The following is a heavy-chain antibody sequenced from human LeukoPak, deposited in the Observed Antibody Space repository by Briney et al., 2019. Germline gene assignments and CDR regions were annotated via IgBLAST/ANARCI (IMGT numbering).Heavy chain of an antibody. Sequence: SETLSLTCAVSGGSISSGGYSWSWIRQPPGKGLEWIGYIYHSGSTYYNPSLKSRVTISVDTSKNQFSLKLSSVTAADTAVYYCARAGHGDYDFDYWGQGTLVTVSS. CDR3: ARAGHGDYDFDY. D-gene: IGHD4-17*01. V-gene: IGHV4-30-2*01. CDR1: GGSISSGGYS. J-gene: IGHJ4*02. CDR2: IYHSGST.